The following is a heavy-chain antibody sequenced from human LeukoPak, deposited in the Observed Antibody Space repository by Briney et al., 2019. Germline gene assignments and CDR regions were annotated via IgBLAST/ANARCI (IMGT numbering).Heavy chain of an antibody. CDR2: FDPGDGEP. V-gene: IGHV1-24*01. J-gene: IGHJ4*02. Sequence: ASVKVSCKVSGYTLTELSMHWVRQAPGKGLEWMGGFDPGDGEPIYAQKFQGRVTMTEDTTTETAYMELSSLRSEDTAVYYCATGLRYFDWLNDYWGQGTLVTVSS. CDR1: GYTLTELS. CDR3: ATGLRYFDWLNDY. D-gene: IGHD3-9*01.